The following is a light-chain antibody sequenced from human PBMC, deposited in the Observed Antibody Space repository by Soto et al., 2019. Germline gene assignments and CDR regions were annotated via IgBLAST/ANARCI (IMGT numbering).Light chain of an antibody. CDR1: SSDVGGYNY. CDR3: RSYAGRHDVV. CDR2: DVS. J-gene: IGLJ2*01. Sequence: QSALTQPRSVSGSPGQSVTISCTGTSSDVGGYNYVSWYQQHPGKAPKLMIYDVSKRPSGVPDRFSGSKSGNTASLTISGLQAEEGADYFCRSYAGRHDVVFGGRTQLTV. V-gene: IGLV2-11*01.